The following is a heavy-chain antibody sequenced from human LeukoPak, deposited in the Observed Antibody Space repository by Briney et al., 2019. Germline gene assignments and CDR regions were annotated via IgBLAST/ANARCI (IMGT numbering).Heavy chain of an antibody. D-gene: IGHD6-13*01. V-gene: IGHV3-23*01. Sequence: GGSLRLSCAASGFTFSSYAMSWVRQAPGKGLEWVSAISGSGGSTYYADSVKGRFTISRENAKNSLYLQMNSLRAGDTAVYYCARGGQQLAPGAFDIWGQGTMVTVSS. J-gene: IGHJ3*02. CDR1: GFTFSSYA. CDR3: ARGGQQLAPGAFDI. CDR2: ISGSGGST.